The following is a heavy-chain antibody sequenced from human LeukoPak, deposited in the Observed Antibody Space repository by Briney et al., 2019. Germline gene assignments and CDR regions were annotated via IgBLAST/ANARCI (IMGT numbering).Heavy chain of an antibody. CDR2: ISYDGSNQ. CDR1: GFTFSSYA. Sequence: GRSLRLSCAATGFTFSSYAMDWVRQAPGKGLEWVAVISYDGSNQHKADSVRGRFTISRDNSKNTLYLQMNSLRAEDTAVYYCARDLHGRYSYGYRHWGQGTLVTVSS. J-gene: IGHJ4*02. D-gene: IGHD5-18*01. V-gene: IGHV3-30*04. CDR3: ARDLHGRYSYGYRH.